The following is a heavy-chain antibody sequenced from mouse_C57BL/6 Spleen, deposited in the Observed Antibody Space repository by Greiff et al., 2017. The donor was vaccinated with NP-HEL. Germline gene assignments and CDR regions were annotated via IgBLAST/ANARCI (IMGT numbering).Heavy chain of an antibody. Sequence: EVKVVESGGGLVQPGGSLKLSCAASGFTFSDYYMYWVRQTPEKRLEWVAYISNGGGSTYYPDTVKGRFTISRDNAKNTLYLQMSRLKSEDTAMYYCARGVYSNPYYYAMDYWGQGTSVTVSS. D-gene: IGHD2-5*01. CDR1: GFTFSDYY. CDR2: ISNGGGST. CDR3: ARGVYSNPYYYAMDY. V-gene: IGHV5-12*01. J-gene: IGHJ4*01.